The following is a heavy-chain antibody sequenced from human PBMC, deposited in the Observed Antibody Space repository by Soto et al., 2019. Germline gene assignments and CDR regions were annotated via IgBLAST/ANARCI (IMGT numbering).Heavy chain of an antibody. CDR3: AKTTARGSPFWYFAD. D-gene: IGHD1-1*01. CDR2: ISGSGGST. CDR1: VFTFSSYA. J-gene: IGHJ4*02. Sequence: PVGSLRLSCAASVFTFSSYAMSCVRHSPGKGLEWVSAISGSGGSTYYADSVKGRFTISRDNSKNTLYLQMNSLRAEDTAVYYCAKTTARGSPFWYFADGGQGTLVTV. V-gene: IGHV3-23*01.